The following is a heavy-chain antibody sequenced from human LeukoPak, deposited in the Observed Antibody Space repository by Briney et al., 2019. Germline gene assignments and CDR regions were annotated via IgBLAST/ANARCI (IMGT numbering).Heavy chain of an antibody. V-gene: IGHV1-8*03. Sequence: ASVKVSCKASGYTFTSYDINWVRQATGQGLEWMGWMNPNSGNTGYAQKFQGRVTITRNTSISTAYMELSSLRSEDTAVYYCARGSGSKVTTLFQIGRYYYYMDVWGKGTTVTVSS. D-gene: IGHD4-17*01. CDR3: ARGSGSKVTTLFQIGRYYYYMDV. CDR2: MNPNSGNT. CDR1: GYTFTSYD. J-gene: IGHJ6*03.